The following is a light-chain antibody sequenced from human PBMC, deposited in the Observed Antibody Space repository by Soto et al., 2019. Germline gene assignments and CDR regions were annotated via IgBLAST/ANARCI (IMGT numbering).Light chain of an antibody. CDR3: QQANSFPFT. J-gene: IGKJ5*01. Sequence: DIQMTQSPSTLSGSVGDRVTITCRASQTISSWLAWYQQKPGKAPKLLIYAASSLQSGVPSRFSGSGSGTDFTLTISSLQPEGFATYYCQQANSFPFTFGQGTRREIK. CDR1: QTISSW. CDR2: AAS. V-gene: IGKV1-12*02.